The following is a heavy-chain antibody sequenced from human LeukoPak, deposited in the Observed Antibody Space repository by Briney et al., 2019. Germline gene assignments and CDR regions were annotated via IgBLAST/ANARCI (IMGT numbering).Heavy chain of an antibody. Sequence: ASVKVSCKASGGTFSSYAISWVRQAPGQGLEWMGWINPNSGGTNYAQKFQGRVTMTRDTSISTAYMELSRLRSDDTAVYYCAAPDVGYCSSTSCYPLDYWGQGTLVTVSS. D-gene: IGHD2-2*01. CDR3: AAPDVGYCSSTSCYPLDY. CDR2: INPNSGGT. CDR1: GGTFSSYA. J-gene: IGHJ4*02. V-gene: IGHV1-2*02.